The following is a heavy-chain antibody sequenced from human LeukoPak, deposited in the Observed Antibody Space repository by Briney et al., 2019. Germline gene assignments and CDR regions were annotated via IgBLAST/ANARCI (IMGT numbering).Heavy chain of an antibody. V-gene: IGHV3-23*01. CDR2: ISGSGLST. CDR3: AKHKGTLLGATDY. CDR1: GFIFSSYA. D-gene: IGHD1-26*01. J-gene: IGHJ4*02. Sequence: PGGSLRLSCAASGFIFSSYAMSWVRQVPGKGLGWVSAISGSGLSTYSADSVKGRFTISRDNSKNTLYLQMNSLRAEDTAVYYCAKHKGTLLGATDYWGQGTLVTVSS.